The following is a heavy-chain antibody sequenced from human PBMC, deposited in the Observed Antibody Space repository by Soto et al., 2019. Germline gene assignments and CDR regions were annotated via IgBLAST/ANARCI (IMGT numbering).Heavy chain of an antibody. CDR3: ARSLYDSSGYLSSGSRWFDP. Sequence: QVQLQESGPGLVKPSQTLSLTCTVSGGSISSGGYYWSWIRQHPGKGLEWIGYIYYSGSTYYNPSLKSRVTISVDTSKSQFSLKLSSVTAADTAVYYCARSLYDSSGYLSSGSRWFDPWGQGTLVTVSS. V-gene: IGHV4-31*03. CDR1: GGSISSGGYY. D-gene: IGHD3-22*01. CDR2: IYYSGST. J-gene: IGHJ5*02.